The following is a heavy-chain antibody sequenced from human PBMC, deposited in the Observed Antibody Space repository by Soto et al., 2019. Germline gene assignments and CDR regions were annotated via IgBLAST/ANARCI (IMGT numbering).Heavy chain of an antibody. Sequence: PSETLSLTCTVSGGSISSGDYYWSWIRQPPGKGLEWIGYIYYSGSTYYNPSLKSRVTISVDTSKNQFSLKLSSVTAADTAVYYCARAYGSGFTMVRGVTLNWFDPWGQGTLVTVSS. V-gene: IGHV4-30-4*01. CDR2: IYYSGST. D-gene: IGHD3-10*01. J-gene: IGHJ5*02. CDR1: GGSISSGDYY. CDR3: ARAYGSGFTMVRGVTLNWFDP.